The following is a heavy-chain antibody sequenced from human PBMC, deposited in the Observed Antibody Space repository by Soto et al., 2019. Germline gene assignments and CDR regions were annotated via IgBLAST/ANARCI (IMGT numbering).Heavy chain of an antibody. J-gene: IGHJ3*02. Sequence: GASVKVSCKASGYTFTSYDINWVRQATGQGLEWMGWMNPNSGNTGYAQKFQGRVTMTRNTSISTAYMELSSLRSEDTAVYYFARFQDMITFGGVIALDAFDIWGQGTMVTVSS. CDR2: MNPNSGNT. CDR3: ARFQDMITFGGVIALDAFDI. V-gene: IGHV1-8*01. CDR1: GYTFTSYD. D-gene: IGHD3-16*02.